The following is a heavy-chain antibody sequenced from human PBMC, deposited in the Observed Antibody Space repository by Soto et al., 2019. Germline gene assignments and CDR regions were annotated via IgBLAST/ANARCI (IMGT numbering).Heavy chain of an antibody. Sequence: MTSETLSLTCSVSGGTISSYYWSWIRQPPGKGLEWIGYIYSRGTTSYNPSLKSRATILVDTSKNQFSLRLTSVTATDTAVYYCAKGRISRGMDVWGQGTTVTVSS. CDR1: GGTISSYY. CDR3: AKGRISRGMDV. J-gene: IGHJ6*02. CDR2: IYSRGTT. V-gene: IGHV4-59*12.